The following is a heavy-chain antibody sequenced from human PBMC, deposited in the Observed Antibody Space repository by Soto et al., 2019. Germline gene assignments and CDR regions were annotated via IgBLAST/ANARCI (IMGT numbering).Heavy chain of an antibody. CDR1: GDSFSTYA. Sequence: QVQLAQSGAEVKKPGSSVRVSCKASGDSFSTYAISWVRQAPGHGLEWLGGIIPFFGTTIYAQKFQGRVTIIADKSTTTAYMDLSGLRSEDTAIYYCAISSSTGQNYIYYAMDVWGQGTTVTVSS. J-gene: IGHJ6*02. CDR2: IIPFFGTT. CDR3: AISSSTGQNYIYYAMDV. D-gene: IGHD6-6*01. V-gene: IGHV1-69*06.